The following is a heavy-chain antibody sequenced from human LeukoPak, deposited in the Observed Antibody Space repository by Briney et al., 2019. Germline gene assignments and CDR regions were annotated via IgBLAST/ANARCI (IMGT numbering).Heavy chain of an antibody. V-gene: IGHV4-39*07. CDR3: ARPNYYDSSGYDY. D-gene: IGHD3-22*01. J-gene: IGHJ4*02. CDR2: IYHSGST. CDR1: GGSISSGDYY. Sequence: PSETLSLTCTVSGGSISSGDYYWSWIRQPPGKGLEWIGSIYHSGSTYYNPSLKSRVTISVDTSKNQFSLKLSSVTAADTAVYYCARPNYYDSSGYDYWGQGTLVTVSS.